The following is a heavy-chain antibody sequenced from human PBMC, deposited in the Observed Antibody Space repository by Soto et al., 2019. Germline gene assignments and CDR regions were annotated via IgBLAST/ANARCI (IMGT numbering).Heavy chain of an antibody. CDR3: ARVRLSQYYYHSSAYSGVFGY. Sequence: ASVKVSCKASGYTFTSYGISWVRQAPGQGLEWMGWISAYNGNTNYAQKLQGRVTMTTDTSTSTAYMELRSLRSDDTAVYYCARVRLSQYYYHSSAYSGVFGYWGQGTLVTVSS. V-gene: IGHV1-18*04. CDR1: GYTFTSYG. CDR2: ISAYNGNT. J-gene: IGHJ4*02. D-gene: IGHD3-22*01.